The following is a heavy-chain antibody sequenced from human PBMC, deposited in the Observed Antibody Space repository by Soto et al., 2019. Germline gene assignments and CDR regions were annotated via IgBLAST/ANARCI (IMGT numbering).Heavy chain of an antibody. V-gene: IGHV3-23*01. CDR2: ISGSGGST. Sequence: AGSMKICSAASRFTVSSYAVSWVRQAPGKGLEWVSAISGSGGSTYYADSVKGRFTISRDNSKNTLYLQMNSLRAEDTAVYYCAKRVGYYSAPFDFWGQGTLVTGSS. D-gene: IGHD3-22*01. J-gene: IGHJ4*02. CDR3: AKRVGYYSAPFDF. CDR1: RFTVSSYA.